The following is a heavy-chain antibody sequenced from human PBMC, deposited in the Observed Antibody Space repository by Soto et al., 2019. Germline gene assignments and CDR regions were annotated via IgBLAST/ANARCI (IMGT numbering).Heavy chain of an antibody. J-gene: IGHJ6*02. V-gene: IGHV4-59*01. CDR2: VYYRGNT. Sequence: QVLLQASGPGLVKPSETLSLTCTFSGDSFSLYYWTWIRQPPGKGLEWIGDVYYRGNTNYNPSLMSRLTISVDASKKQFSLRLSSVNAADTAVYYCARNRKDYYDSSGYWRDHYAMDIWALGTTVIFSS. CDR1: GDSFSLYY. CDR3: ARNRKDYYDSSGYWRDHYAMDI. D-gene: IGHD3-22*01.